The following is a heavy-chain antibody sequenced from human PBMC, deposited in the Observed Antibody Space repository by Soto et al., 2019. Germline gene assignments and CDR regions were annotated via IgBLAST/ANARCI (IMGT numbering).Heavy chain of an antibody. Sequence: QITLKESGPTLVKPTQTLTLTCTFSGFSLSTSGVGVGWIRQPPGKPLEWLALIYWDDDKRYSPSLQRRLTITKDTSKSQVVLTMTNMDPVDTATDYCEHIGTVVTFDYWGQGTLFTVSS. V-gene: IGHV2-5*02. CDR3: EHIGTVVTFDY. D-gene: IGHD2-15*01. CDR1: GFSLSTSGVG. J-gene: IGHJ4*02. CDR2: IYWDDDK.